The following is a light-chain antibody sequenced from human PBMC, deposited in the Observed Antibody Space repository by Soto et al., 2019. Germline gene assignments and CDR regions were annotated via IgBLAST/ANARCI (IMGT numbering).Light chain of an antibody. CDR2: AAS. Sequence: DIQMTQSPSSVSASVGDRVTITCRASQDISTWVAWYQQKPGKAPKLLISAASTLQSGVPRRFSGSGSGTDFTLIISSLQPEDFATYFCQQGDSFPFTFGGGNKVQIK. CDR1: QDISTW. J-gene: IGKJ4*01. CDR3: QQGDSFPFT. V-gene: IGKV1-12*01.